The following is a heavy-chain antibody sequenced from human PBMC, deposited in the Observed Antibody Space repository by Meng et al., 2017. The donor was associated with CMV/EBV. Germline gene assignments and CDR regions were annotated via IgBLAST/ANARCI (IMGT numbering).Heavy chain of an antibody. CDR1: GYPFSSHD. V-gene: IGHV1-8*01. Sequence: SVTVSCKASGYPFSSHDIHWVRPPTAQGLEWVGWMNPNSGNPGFAQKFQGRVAMTRNIALNTAYMELSSLTADDTAVYFCARNTGVYWGQGTLVTVSS. J-gene: IGHJ4*02. D-gene: IGHD1-1*01. CDR2: MNPNSGNP. CDR3: ARNTGVY.